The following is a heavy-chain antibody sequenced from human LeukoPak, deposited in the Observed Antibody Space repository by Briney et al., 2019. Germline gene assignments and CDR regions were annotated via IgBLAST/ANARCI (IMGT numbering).Heavy chain of an antibody. Sequence: GASVKVSCKASGYTFTGYYMHWVRQAPGQGLEWMGWISAYNGNTNYAQKLQGRVTMTTDTSTSTAYMELRSLRSDDTAVYYCARDRAAHYYDSSGYYRFDYWGQGTLVTVSS. V-gene: IGHV1-18*04. CDR3: ARDRAAHYYDSSGYYRFDY. J-gene: IGHJ4*02. CDR2: ISAYNGNT. D-gene: IGHD3-22*01. CDR1: GYTFTGYY.